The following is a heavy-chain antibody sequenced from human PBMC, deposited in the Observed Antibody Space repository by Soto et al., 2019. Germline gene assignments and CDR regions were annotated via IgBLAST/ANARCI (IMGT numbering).Heavy chain of an antibody. J-gene: IGHJ6*02. V-gene: IGHV5-10-1*03. CDR3: ARPSDGTVTEPDYYYYYGMDV. D-gene: IGHD4-4*01. CDR2: IDPSDSYT. CDR1: GYSFTSYW. Sequence: EVQLVQSGAEVKKPGESLRISCKGSGYSFTSYWISWVRQMPGKGLEWMGRIDPSDSYTNYSPSFQGHVTISADKSISTAYLQWSSLKASDTAMYYCARPSDGTVTEPDYYYYYGMDVWGQGTTVTVSS.